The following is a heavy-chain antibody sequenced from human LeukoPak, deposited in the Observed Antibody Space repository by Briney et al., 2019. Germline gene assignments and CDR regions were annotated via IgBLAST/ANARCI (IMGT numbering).Heavy chain of an antibody. J-gene: IGHJ5*02. CDR3: ARGLLNCSSTSCYSNWFDP. D-gene: IGHD2-2*01. Sequence: SETLSLTCTVSGGSISSGGYYWSWIRQHPGKGLEWVGYIYYSGSTYYNPSLKSRVTISVDTSKNQFSLKLSSVTAADTAVYYCARGLLNCSSTSCYSNWFDPWGQGTLVTVSS. CDR2: IYYSGST. V-gene: IGHV4-31*03. CDR1: GGSISSGGYY.